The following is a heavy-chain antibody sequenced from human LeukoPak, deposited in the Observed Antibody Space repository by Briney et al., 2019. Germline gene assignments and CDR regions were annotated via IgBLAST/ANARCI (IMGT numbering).Heavy chain of an antibody. CDR3: AREKVVRGARWFDP. CDR1: GYTFTSYD. D-gene: IGHD3-10*01. J-gene: IGHJ5*02. Sequence: ASVKVSCKASGYTFTSYDINWVRQATGQGLEWMGWMNPNSGNTGYAQKFQGRVTMTRNTSISTAYMELSSLRSEDTAVYYCAREKVVRGARWFDPWGQGTLVTVSS. CDR2: MNPNSGNT. V-gene: IGHV1-8*01.